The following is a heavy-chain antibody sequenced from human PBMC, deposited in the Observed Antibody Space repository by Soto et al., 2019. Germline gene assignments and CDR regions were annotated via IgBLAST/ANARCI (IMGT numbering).Heavy chain of an antibody. CDR2: ISSSSTI. Sequence: PGGPLRLSCAAAGFTFSSYSMNWVRQAPGKGLEWVSYISSSSTIYYADPVKGRFTISRDNAKNTLYLQMNSLRAEDTAVYYCAKSITARPFDYWGQGALVTVSS. V-gene: IGHV3-48*01. J-gene: IGHJ4*02. CDR1: GFTFSSYS. CDR3: AKSITARPFDY. D-gene: IGHD6-6*01.